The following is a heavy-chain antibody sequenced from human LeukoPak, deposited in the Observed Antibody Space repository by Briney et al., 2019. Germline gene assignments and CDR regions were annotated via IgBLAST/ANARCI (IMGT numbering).Heavy chain of an antibody. V-gene: IGHV3-30*18. CDR1: GFTSSSYG. J-gene: IGHJ6*02. D-gene: IGHD2-2*01. Sequence: GGSLRLSCAASGFTSSSYGMHWVRQAPGKGLEWVAVISYDGSNKYYADSVKGRFTISRDNSKNTLYLQMNSLRAEDTAVYYCAKPLRYQDYYYYGMDVWGQGTTVTVSS. CDR2: ISYDGSNK. CDR3: AKPLRYQDYYYYGMDV.